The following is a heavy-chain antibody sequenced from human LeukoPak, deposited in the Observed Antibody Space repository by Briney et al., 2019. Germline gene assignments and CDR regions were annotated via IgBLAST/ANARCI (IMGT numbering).Heavy chain of an antibody. CDR1: GGSISSGGYY. CDR3: ARLFYDSSGYYPPDAFDI. J-gene: IGHJ3*02. CDR2: IYYSGST. Sequence: SETLSLTCTVSGGSISSGGYYWSWIRQHPGKGLEWIGYIYYSGSTYYNPSLKSRVTISVDTSKNQFSLKLSSVTAADTAVYHCARLFYDSSGYYPPDAFDIWGQGTMVTVSS. V-gene: IGHV4-31*03. D-gene: IGHD3-22*01.